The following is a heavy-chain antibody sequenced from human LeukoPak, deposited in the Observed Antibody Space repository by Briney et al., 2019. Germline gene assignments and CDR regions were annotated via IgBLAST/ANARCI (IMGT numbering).Heavy chain of an antibody. D-gene: IGHD3-22*01. CDR2: ISSNGGST. Sequence: GGSLRLSCAASGFTFSSYVMYWVPQAPGKGLEYVSSISSNGGSTYYANSVKGRFTISRDNSKNTLYLQMGSLRAEDMAVYYCARGGQSKYDSSGYLNYFDYWGQGTLVTVSS. J-gene: IGHJ4*02. CDR3: ARGGQSKYDSSGYLNYFDY. V-gene: IGHV3-64*01. CDR1: GFTFSSYV.